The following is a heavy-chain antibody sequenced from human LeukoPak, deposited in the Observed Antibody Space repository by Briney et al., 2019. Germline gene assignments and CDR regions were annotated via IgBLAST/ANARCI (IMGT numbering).Heavy chain of an antibody. CDR1: GFTFSSYG. CDR3: AKDQAHTIPYYYYYGMDV. CDR2: ISYDGSNK. J-gene: IGHJ6*02. D-gene: IGHD1-1*01. V-gene: IGHV3-30*18. Sequence: PGRSLRLSCAASGFTFSSYGMHWVRQAPGKGLEWVAVISYDGSNKYYADSVKGRFTISRDNSKNTLYLQMSSLRAEDTAVYYCAKDQAHTIPYYYYYGMDVWGQGTTVTVSS.